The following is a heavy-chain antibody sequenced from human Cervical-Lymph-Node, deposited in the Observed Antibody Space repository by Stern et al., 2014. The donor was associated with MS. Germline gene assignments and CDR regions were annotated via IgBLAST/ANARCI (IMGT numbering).Heavy chain of an antibody. CDR1: GYTFPSYW. J-gene: IGHJ4*02. Sequence: EVQLVQSGPEVKRPGESLKISCQASGYTFPSYWIGWVRQMPGKGLEWIAIIFPGGSDIRYSPSFQGQVTISADKSSSTAYLQWNNLKASDTAIYYCARQRYFDYWGQGTLVTVSS. CDR3: ARQRYFDY. CDR2: IFPGGSDI. V-gene: IGHV5-51*01.